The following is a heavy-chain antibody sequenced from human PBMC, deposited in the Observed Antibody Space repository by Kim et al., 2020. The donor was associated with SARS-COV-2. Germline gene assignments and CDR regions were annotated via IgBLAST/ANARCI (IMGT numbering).Heavy chain of an antibody. CDR3: AKDTKILWWCLDY. D-gene: IGHD2-21*01. CDR2: ISYDGSNK. V-gene: IGHV3-30*18. CDR1: GFTFSSYG. J-gene: IGHJ4*02. Sequence: GGSLRLSCAASGFTFSSYGMHWVRQAPGKGLEWVAVISYDGSNKYFADSLKGRFTISRDNSKNTLYLQMNSLRAEDTAVYYCAKDTKILWWCLDYWGQGTLVTVSS.